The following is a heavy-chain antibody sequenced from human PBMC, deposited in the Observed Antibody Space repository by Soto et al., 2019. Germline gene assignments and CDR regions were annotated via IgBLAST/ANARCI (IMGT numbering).Heavy chain of an antibody. D-gene: IGHD6-19*01. CDR2: ISAYNGNT. Sequence: ASVKVSCQASGGTFSSYGISWVRQAPGQGLEWMGWISAYNGNTNYAQKLQGRVTMTTDTSTSTAYMELRSLRSDDTAVYYCARDRKQWPDAFDIWGQGTMVTVSS. J-gene: IGHJ3*02. V-gene: IGHV1-18*01. CDR1: GGTFSSYG. CDR3: ARDRKQWPDAFDI.